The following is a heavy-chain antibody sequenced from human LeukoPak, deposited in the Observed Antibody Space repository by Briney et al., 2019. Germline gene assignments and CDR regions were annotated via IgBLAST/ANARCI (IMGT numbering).Heavy chain of an antibody. CDR1: GGSISSGSYY. D-gene: IGHD6-19*01. J-gene: IGHJ4*02. CDR2: LYTSGTT. V-gene: IGHV4-61*09. CDR3: ARAGGSVGWYGTINS. Sequence: SENLSPTCTVSGGSISSGSYYWTWIRQPAGKGLEWIGHLYTSGTTSYNPSLQSRVTISADTSKHQFSLRLTSVTAADTAVYCCARAGGSVGWYGTINSWGQGTLVTVSS.